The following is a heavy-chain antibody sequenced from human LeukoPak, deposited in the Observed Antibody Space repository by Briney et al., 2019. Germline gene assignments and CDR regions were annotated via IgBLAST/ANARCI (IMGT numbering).Heavy chain of an antibody. CDR2: MYTSGST. J-gene: IGHJ3*02. Sequence: SETLSLTCTVSGDSISSYYWSWIRQPAGKGLEWIGRMYTSGSTNYNPSLKSRVTMSVDTSKNQFSLKLRSGTAADTAVYYCAREVWAAAAPEAFDIWGQGTMVTVSS. D-gene: IGHD6-13*01. V-gene: IGHV4-4*07. CDR1: GDSISSYY. CDR3: AREVWAAAAPEAFDI.